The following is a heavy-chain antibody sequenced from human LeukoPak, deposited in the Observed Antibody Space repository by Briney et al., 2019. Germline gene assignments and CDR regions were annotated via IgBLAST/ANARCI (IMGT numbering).Heavy chain of an antibody. V-gene: IGHV4-59*12. J-gene: IGHJ4*02. CDR2: IYYSGST. CDR3: ARDSLVGSYYYFDY. Sequence: SETLSLTCTVSGGSISSYYWSWIRQPPGKGLEWIGYIYYSGSTNYNPSLKSRVTISVDTSKNQFSLKLSSVTAADTAIYYCARDSLVGSYYYFDYWGQGTLVTVSS. D-gene: IGHD3-10*01. CDR1: GGSISSYY.